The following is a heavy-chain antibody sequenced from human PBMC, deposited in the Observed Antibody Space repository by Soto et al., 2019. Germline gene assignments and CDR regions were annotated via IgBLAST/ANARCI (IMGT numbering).Heavy chain of an antibody. CDR2: ISSSSSYI. V-gene: IGHV3-21*01. CDR3: ARPTPGIAAAGTPIDY. J-gene: IGHJ4*02. Sequence: GVLRLSCAASGFTFSSYSMNWVRQAPGKGLEWVSSISSSSSYIYYADSVEGRFTISRDNAKNSLYLQMNSLRAGDTAVYYCARPTPGIAAAGTPIDYWGQGTLVTVSS. CDR1: GFTFSSYS. D-gene: IGHD6-13*01.